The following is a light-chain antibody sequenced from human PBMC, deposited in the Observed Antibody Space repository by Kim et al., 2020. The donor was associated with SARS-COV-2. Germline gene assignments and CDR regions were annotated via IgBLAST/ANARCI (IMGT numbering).Light chain of an antibody. CDR3: HLNVSSMYT. V-gene: IGKV3-20*01. CDR1: QSVSSSY. CDR2: GAS. J-gene: IGKJ2*01. Sequence: EIELTQSPATLSLSPGERATLSCRASQSVSSSYLGCYKHKTGQSPRLLIYGASTSATDIPHMFSGSGSGTDFTLTISRVDPEDSAVYYSHLNVSSMYTFGQGTKLEI.